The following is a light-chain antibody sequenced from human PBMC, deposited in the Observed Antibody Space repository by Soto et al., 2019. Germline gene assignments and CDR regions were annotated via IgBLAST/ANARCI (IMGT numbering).Light chain of an antibody. J-gene: IGKJ5*01. V-gene: IGKV4-1*01. CDR3: QQYYSSPIT. Sequence: DIVMTQSPDSLAVSLGERATINCKSRQSVLYSSNNKNYLAWYQQKPRQPPKLLIYWASTRESGVPDRFSGSGSGTDFTLTISSLQAEDVAVYYCQQYYSSPITFGQGTRLEIK. CDR2: WAS. CDR1: QSVLYSSNNKNY.